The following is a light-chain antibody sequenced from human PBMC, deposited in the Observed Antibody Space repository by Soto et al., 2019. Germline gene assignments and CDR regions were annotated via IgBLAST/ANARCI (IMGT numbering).Light chain of an antibody. J-gene: IGKJ2*02. CDR1: QSISTW. CDR3: QQYDISSRT. CDR2: QAS. Sequence: DIQMTQFPSTLSASVGDRVTITCRASQSISTWLAWYQHKPGKAPKLLIYQASSLEGGVTSRFSGSGSVTEFTLTISSLQYDDFATYYCQQYDISSRTFGQGTKVETK. V-gene: IGKV1-5*03.